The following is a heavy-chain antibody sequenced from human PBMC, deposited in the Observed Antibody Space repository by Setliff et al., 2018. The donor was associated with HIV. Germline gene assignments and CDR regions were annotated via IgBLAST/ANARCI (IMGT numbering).Heavy chain of an antibody. Sequence: PSETLSLTCTVSPESISSNNYYWAWIRQSPGKGLEWIGCIFYGGSVYGSGRTFFNPSLKSRVTISVDTSKNQFSLKLSSVTAADTAVYYCARGSRQLTIFGVVFKTNYYFMDVWGKGTAVTVSS. D-gene: IGHD3-3*01. CDR2: IFYGGSVYGSGRT. V-gene: IGHV4-39*07. J-gene: IGHJ6*03. CDR3: ARGSRQLTIFGVVFKTNYYFMDV. CDR1: PESISSNNYY.